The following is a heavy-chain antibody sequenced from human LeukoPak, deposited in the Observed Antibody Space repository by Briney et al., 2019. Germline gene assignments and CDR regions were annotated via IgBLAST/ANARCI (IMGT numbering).Heavy chain of an antibody. D-gene: IGHD6-13*01. V-gene: IGHV3-23*01. J-gene: IGHJ4*02. CDR1: GFTFTNYA. CDR3: AKYQQQLAN. CDR2: ISGSGGST. Sequence: GGSLRLSCAASGFTFTNYAMSWVRQAPGKGLEWVSGISGSGGSTYYADSVRGRFTISRDNSKNTLYLQMNSLRAEDTAVYYCAKYQQQLANWGQGTLVTVSS.